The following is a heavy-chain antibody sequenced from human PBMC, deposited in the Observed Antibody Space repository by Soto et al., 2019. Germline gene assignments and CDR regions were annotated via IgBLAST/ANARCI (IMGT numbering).Heavy chain of an antibody. V-gene: IGHV3-74*01. CDR3: SRVGGSTWH. Sequence: EVQLVESGGGLVQPGGSLRVSCAASGFTFSSYWMHWVRQAPGKGLVWVSRINSDGSSTNYADFVKGRFAISRDNAKNTLYLQMNSLRVEDTAVYYGSRVGGSTWHWGQGTLVTVSS. J-gene: IGHJ4*02. D-gene: IGHD1-26*01. CDR2: INSDGSST. CDR1: GFTFSSYW.